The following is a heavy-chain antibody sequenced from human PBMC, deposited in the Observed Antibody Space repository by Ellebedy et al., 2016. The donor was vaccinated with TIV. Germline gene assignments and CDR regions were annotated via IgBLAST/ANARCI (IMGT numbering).Heavy chain of an antibody. V-gene: IGHV1-24*01. D-gene: IGHD3-10*01. Sequence: AASVKVSCKVSGYTLTELSMHWVRQAPGKGLEWMGGYDPEDGETIYAQKFQGRVTMTEDTSTDTAYMELSSLRSEDTAVYYCARGGYLGGSGSYGGRTSYFQHWGQGTLVTVSS. CDR2: YDPEDGET. CDR1: GYTLTELS. CDR3: ARGGYLGGSGSYGGRTSYFQH. J-gene: IGHJ1*01.